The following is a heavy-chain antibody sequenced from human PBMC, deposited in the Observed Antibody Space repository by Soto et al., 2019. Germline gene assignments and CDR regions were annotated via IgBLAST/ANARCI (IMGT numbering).Heavy chain of an antibody. D-gene: IGHD1-26*01. CDR1: GGTFSSYA. J-gene: IGHJ6*02. V-gene: IGHV1-69*13. CDR3: ANTPTIDYYYYGMDV. Sequence: VASVKVSCKASGGTFSSYAISWVRQAPGQGLEWMGGIIPIFGTANYAQKFQGRVTITADESTSTAYMELSSLRSEDTAVYYCANTPTIDYYYYGMDVWGQGTTVTVSS. CDR2: IIPIFGTA.